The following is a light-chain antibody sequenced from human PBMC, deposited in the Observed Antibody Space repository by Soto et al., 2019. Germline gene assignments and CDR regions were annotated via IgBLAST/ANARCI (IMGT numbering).Light chain of an antibody. CDR1: QDVSTW. J-gene: IGKJ4*01. CDR3: QQASSFPLT. Sequence: DIQMTQSPSSVSASVGDRVTITCRASQDVSTWLTWYQQKPGNAPKVLIYAASSMHSGVPSRFSGSGSGTDFTLTINSLQSEDFAPYFCQQASSFPLTFGGGTKVEIK. CDR2: AAS. V-gene: IGKV1-12*01.